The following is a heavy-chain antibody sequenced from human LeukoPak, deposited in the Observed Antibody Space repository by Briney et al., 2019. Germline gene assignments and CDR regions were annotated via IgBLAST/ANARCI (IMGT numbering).Heavy chain of an antibody. CDR3: ARDQDSSALFDY. J-gene: IGHJ4*02. CDR1: GGSFSGYY. CDR2: INHSGST. V-gene: IGHV4-34*01. D-gene: IGHD3-22*01. Sequence: SETLSLTCAVYGGSFSGYYWSWIRRPPGKGLEWIGEINHSGSTYYNPSLKSRVTISVDTSKNQFSLKLSSVTAADTAVYYCARDQDSSALFDYWGQGTLVTVSS.